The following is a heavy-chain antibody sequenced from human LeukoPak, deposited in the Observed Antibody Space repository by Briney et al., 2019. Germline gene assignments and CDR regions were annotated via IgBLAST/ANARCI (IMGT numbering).Heavy chain of an antibody. J-gene: IGHJ4*02. CDR3: ASSGYSYVSGGTYDYYFDY. V-gene: IGHV1-2*02. CDR2: INPNNGDT. Sequence: ASVKVSCKASGYTFTAQYMHWVRQAPGQGLEWMGWINPNNGDTKYAQSFLGRVTMTRDTSTTTAYMELSSLRSDDTAVYFCASSGYSYVSGGTYDYYFDYWGQGTLVTVSS. CDR1: GYTFTAQY. D-gene: IGHD5-18*01.